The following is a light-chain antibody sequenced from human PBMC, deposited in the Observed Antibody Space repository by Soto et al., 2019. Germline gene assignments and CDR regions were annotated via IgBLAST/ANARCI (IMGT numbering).Light chain of an antibody. V-gene: IGLV1-47*02. Sequence: QSALTQEPSASGAAGQGVTISCSGSDSNIGSNSVYWYQHLPKTAPKLLIYYNNQRPSGVPDRFSGSRSGTSASLAISGIRSEDEADYYCAAWDYSLRACVLGNGTKATVL. CDR1: DSNIGSNS. CDR3: AAWDYSLRACV. J-gene: IGLJ1*01. CDR2: YNN.